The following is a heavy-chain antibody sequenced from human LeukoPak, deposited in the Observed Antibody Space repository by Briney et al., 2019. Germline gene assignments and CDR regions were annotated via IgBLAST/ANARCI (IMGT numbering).Heavy chain of an antibody. CDR1: GFTFGIYA. V-gene: IGHV3-23*01. Sequence: GGSLRLSCAASGFTFGIYAMSWVRQAPGKGLEWVSSITRRGDVPFYADSLKDRFTISRDNWKNMLYLEMSSLRVEDTAVYYCAKDRPNYHENNGHYYTPNGDSWGQGTLVTVSS. J-gene: IGHJ5*01. CDR2: ITRRGDVP. D-gene: IGHD3-3*01. CDR3: AKDRPNYHENNGHYYTPNGDS.